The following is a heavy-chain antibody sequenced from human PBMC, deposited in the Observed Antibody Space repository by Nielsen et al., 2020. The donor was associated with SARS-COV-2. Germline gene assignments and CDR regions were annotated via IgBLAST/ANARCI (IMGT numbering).Heavy chain of an antibody. V-gene: IGHV3-23*01. CDR3: ARGGVNSSGYYYVYAFDI. CDR2: ISGSGGST. J-gene: IGHJ3*02. Sequence: GGSLRLSCTASGFTFSSYAMSWVRQAPGKGLEWVSAISGSGGSTYYADSVKGRFTISRDNSKNTLYLQMNSLRAEDTAVYYYARGGVNSSGYYYVYAFDIWGQGTMVTVSS. D-gene: IGHD3-22*01. CDR1: GFTFSSYA.